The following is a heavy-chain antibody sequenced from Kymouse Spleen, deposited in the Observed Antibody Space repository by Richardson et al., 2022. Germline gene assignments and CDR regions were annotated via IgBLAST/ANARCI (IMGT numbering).Heavy chain of an antibody. CDR3: AKAPYYYGSGPDY. V-gene: IGHV3-30*18. Sequence: QVQLVESGGGVVQPGRSLRLSCAASGFTFSSYGMHWVRQAPGKGLEWVAVISYDGSNKYYADSVKGRFTISRDNSKNTLYLQMNSLRAEDTAVYYCAKAPYYYGSGPDYWGQGTLVTVSS. J-gene: IGHJ4*02. CDR1: GFTFSSYG. CDR2: ISYDGSNK. D-gene: IGHD3-10*01.